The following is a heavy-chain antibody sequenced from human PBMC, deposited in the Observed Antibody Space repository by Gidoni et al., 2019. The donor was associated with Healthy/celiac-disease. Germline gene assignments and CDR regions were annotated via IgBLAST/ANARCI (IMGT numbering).Heavy chain of an antibody. Sequence: QVQLVQSGAEVKKPGASVKVSCKVSGYTLPELSMHWVRQAPGKGLEWMGGFDPEDGETIYAQKFQGRVTMTEDTSTDTAYMELSSLRSEDTAVYYCAVKYYDYVWGSYRLRFDYWGQGTLVTVSS. V-gene: IGHV1-24*01. J-gene: IGHJ4*02. CDR1: GYTLPELS. D-gene: IGHD3-16*02. CDR2: FDPEDGET. CDR3: AVKYYDYVWGSYRLRFDY.